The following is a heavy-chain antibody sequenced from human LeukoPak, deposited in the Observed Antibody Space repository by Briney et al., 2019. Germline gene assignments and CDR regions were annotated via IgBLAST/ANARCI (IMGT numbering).Heavy chain of an antibody. V-gene: IGHV1-46*01. CDR2: IDPSGAST. D-gene: IGHD1-1*01. CDR1: VYTFTSYY. Sequence: SLKLSCKSSVYTFTSYYIHCVRHATGQRLEWMGVIDPSGASTGYAQKFKGRVTMTRDTSTSTVYMELSSLRSEDTAVYYCARGTTDDYWGQGTSVTVSS. CDR3: ARGTTDDY. J-gene: IGHJ4*02.